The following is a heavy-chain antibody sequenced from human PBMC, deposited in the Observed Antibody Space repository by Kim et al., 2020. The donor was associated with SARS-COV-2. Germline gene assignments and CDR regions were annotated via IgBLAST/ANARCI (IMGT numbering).Heavy chain of an antibody. CDR1: GYTFTSYA. CDR2: INAGNGNT. V-gene: IGHV1-3*01. CDR3: ARQTAAAGFPYYYYYGMDV. Sequence: ASVKVSCKASGYTFTSYAMHWVRQAPGQRLEWMGWINAGNGNTKYSQKFQGRVTITRDTSASTAYMELSSLRSEDTAVYYCARQTAAAGFPYYYYYGMDVWGQGTTVTVSS. D-gene: IGHD6-13*01. J-gene: IGHJ6*02.